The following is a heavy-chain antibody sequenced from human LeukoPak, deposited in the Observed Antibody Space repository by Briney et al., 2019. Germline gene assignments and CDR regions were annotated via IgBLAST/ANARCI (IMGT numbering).Heavy chain of an antibody. J-gene: IGHJ3*02. V-gene: IGHV3-21*01. CDR1: GFTFSTYS. Sequence: PGGFLRLSCAASGFTFSTYSMNWVRQAPGKGLEWVSSISSSSTYIYYADSVKGRFTISRDNAKNSLYLQMNSLRAEDTAVYYCAREILMTRPGAFDIWGQGTMVTVSS. CDR3: AREILMTRPGAFDI. CDR2: ISSSSTYI. D-gene: IGHD1-14*01.